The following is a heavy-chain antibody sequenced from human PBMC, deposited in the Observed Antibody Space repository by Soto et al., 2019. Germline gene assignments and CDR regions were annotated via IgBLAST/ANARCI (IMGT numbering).Heavy chain of an antibody. CDR1: GFTFSSYA. Sequence: GGSLRLSCAACGFTFSSYAMSWVRQAPGKGLEWVSAISGSGGSTYYADSVKGRFTISRDNSKNTLYLQMNSLRAEDTAVYYCAKHVWFGELLYFDYWGQGTLVTVSS. CDR2: ISGSGGST. V-gene: IGHV3-23*01. D-gene: IGHD3-10*01. CDR3: AKHVWFGELLYFDY. J-gene: IGHJ4*02.